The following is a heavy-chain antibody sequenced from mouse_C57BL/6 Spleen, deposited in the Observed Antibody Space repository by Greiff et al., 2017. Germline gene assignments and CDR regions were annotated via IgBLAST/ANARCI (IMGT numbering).Heavy chain of an antibody. Sequence: QVQLQQSGPELVKPGASVKISCKASGYAFSSSWMNWVKQRPGKGLEWIGRIYPGDGDTNYKGKFKGKATLTEDKSSSTAYMQLSSLTSEDSAVYFCARDGGRSFAYWGQGTLVTVSA. CDR3: ARDGGRSFAY. V-gene: IGHV1-82*01. CDR1: GYAFSSSW. J-gene: IGHJ3*01. CDR2: IYPGDGDT. D-gene: IGHD1-1*01.